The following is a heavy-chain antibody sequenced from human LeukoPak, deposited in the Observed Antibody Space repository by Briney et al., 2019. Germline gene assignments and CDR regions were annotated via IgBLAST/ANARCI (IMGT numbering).Heavy chain of an antibody. J-gene: IGHJ5*02. Sequence: SETLSLTCAVYGGSFRGYYWIGIRQPPGKGLEGIVEINHSGSTNYTPSTKSRVPISVDTSKNQFSLKLSSVPAADTAVYYCAREGAQPLVPGHGNWFDPWGQGTLVTVSS. CDR2: INHSGST. D-gene: IGHD6-13*01. V-gene: IGHV4-34*01. CDR3: AREGAQPLVPGHGNWFDP. CDR1: GGSFRGYY.